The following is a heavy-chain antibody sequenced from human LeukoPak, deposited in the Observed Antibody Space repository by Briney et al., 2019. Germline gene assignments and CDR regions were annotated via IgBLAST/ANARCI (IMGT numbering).Heavy chain of an antibody. CDR2: ISSSGGST. Sequence: GGSLRLSCAASGNYWMHWVRQAPGKGLEWVSAISSSGGSTYYADSVKGRFTISRDNSKNTLYLQMNSLRAEDTAIYYCARPVDYCGGGTCYNYYYYGMDVWGQGTSVTVSS. CDR1: GNYW. D-gene: IGHD2-15*01. V-gene: IGHV3-23*01. J-gene: IGHJ6*02. CDR3: ARPVDYCGGGTCYNYYYYGMDV.